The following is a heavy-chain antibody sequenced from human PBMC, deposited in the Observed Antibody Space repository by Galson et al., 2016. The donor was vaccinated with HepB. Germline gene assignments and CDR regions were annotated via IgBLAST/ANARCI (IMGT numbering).Heavy chain of an antibody. CDR3: ATKPRYCSGENCYYYGMDV. CDR1: GGTFRTFA. D-gene: IGHD2-15*01. CDR2: IIPMFGTP. V-gene: IGHV1-69*13. J-gene: IGHJ6*02. Sequence: SVKVSCKASGGTFRTFAINWVRQAPGQGLEWMGAIIPMFGTPNYAQKFRGRVTITADESTSTAYMELSSLRSQDTAVYYCATKPRYCSGENCYYYGMDVWGQGTTVTVSS.